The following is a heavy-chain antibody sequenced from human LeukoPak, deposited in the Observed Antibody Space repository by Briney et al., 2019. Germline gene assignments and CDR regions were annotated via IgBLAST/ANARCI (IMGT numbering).Heavy chain of an antibody. CDR2: IYYSGST. CDR1: GYSISSGYY. J-gene: IGHJ4*02. Sequence: SETLSLTCTVSGYSISSGYYWGWIRQPPGKGLEWIGSIYYSGSTYYNPSLKSRVTISVDTSKNQFSLKLSSVTAADTAVYYCARQAYSSRIFDYWGQGTLVTVSS. V-gene: IGHV4-38-2*02. CDR3: ARQAYSSRIFDY. D-gene: IGHD6-13*01.